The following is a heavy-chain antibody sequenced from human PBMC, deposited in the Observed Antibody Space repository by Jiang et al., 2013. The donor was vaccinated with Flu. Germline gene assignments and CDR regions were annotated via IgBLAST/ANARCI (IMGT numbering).Heavy chain of an antibody. V-gene: IGHV1-2*02. J-gene: IGHJ4*02. CDR3: ARVPIVVVTASDY. D-gene: IGHD2-21*02. CDR2: INPNSGGT. CDR1: GYTFTGYN. Sequence: GAEVKKPGASVKVSCKASGYTFTGYNMHWVRQAPGQGLEWMGWINPNSGGTNYAQKFQGRVTMTRDTSISTAYMELSRLRSDDTAVYYCARVPIVVVTASDYWGQGTLVTVSS.